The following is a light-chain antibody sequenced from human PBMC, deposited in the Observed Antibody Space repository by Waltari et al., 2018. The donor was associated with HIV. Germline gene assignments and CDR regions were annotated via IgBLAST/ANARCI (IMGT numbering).Light chain of an antibody. CDR1: QGIGNF. V-gene: IGKV1-NL1*01. CDR2: AAS. J-gene: IGKJ1*01. Sequence: DIQMTQSPSSLSASVGDRVTITCRASQGIGNFLAWYQQKPGGALKLLLTAASTLETGVPSRFSGSASGTAFTLTINSLQPEDFGTYCQQYFDVPVTFGQGTKVEIK. CDR3: QQYFDVPVT.